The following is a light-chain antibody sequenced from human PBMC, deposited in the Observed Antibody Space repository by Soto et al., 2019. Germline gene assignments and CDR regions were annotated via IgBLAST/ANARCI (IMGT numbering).Light chain of an antibody. CDR1: QRVIIW. V-gene: IGKV1-5*01. CDR3: QQYKNYLT. J-gene: IGKJ1*01. Sequence: DIQMTQSPSTLFALEGDRFTFTGRASQRVIIWLAWYQQKPGKAPKLLISGASTLESGVPSRFSGSGSGTEFTLTISSLQPDDFATYYCQQYKNYLTFGQGTKVEIK. CDR2: GAS.